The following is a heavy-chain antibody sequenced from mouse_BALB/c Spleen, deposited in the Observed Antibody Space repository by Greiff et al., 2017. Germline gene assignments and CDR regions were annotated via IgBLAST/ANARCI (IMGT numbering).Heavy chain of an antibody. J-gene: IGHJ4*01. CDR2: ISSGGSYT. CDR3: ARQDGNSLMDY. V-gene: IGHV5-6*02. D-gene: IGHD2-1*01. CDR1: GFTFSSYG. Sequence: DVKLVESGGDLVKPGGSLKLSCAASGFTFSSYGMSWVRQTPDKRLEWVATISSGGSYTYYPDSVKGRFTISRDNAKNTLYLQMSSLKSEDTAMYYCARQDGNSLMDYWGQGTSVTVSS.